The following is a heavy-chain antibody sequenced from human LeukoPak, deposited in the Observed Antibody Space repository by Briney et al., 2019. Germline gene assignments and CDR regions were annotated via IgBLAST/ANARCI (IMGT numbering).Heavy chain of an antibody. Sequence: SQTLSLTCAISGDSFSSNSAAWNWLRQSPSRGLEWLGRTYYRSKWYNDYAVSVKSRIPINPDTSKNQFSLQLNSVTPEDTAVYYCARATAMGAMYFDYWGQGTLVTVSS. J-gene: IGHJ4*02. D-gene: IGHD5-18*01. V-gene: IGHV6-1*01. CDR2: TYYRSKWYN. CDR1: GDSFSSNSAA. CDR3: ARATAMGAMYFDY.